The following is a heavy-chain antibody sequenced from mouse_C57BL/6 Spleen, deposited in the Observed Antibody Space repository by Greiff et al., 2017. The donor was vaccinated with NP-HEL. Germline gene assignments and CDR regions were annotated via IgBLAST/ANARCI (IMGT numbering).Heavy chain of an antibody. J-gene: IGHJ2*01. CDR3: ARWLGNYFDY. V-gene: IGHV2-9-1*01. CDR1: GFSLTSYA. CDR2: IWTGGGR. D-gene: IGHD4-1*01. Sequence: QVQLKESGPGLVAPSQSLSITCTVSGFSLTSYAISWVRQPPGKGLEWLGVIWTGGGRNYNSALKSRLSISKDNSKSQVFLTMNSLQTDDTARYSCARWLGNYFDYWGQGTTLTVSS.